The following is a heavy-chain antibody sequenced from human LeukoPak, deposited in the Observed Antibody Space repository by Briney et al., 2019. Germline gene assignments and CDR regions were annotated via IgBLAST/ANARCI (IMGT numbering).Heavy chain of an antibody. J-gene: IGHJ1*01. Sequence: GGSLRLSCAASGFTVSSNHMNWVRQAPGKGLEWVSVIYSGGNTYYADSVKGRLTISRDNSKNTLHLQMNSLRAEDTAVYYCARDLPVQHWGQGTLVTVSS. CDR3: ARDLPVQH. CDR2: IYSGGNT. CDR1: GFTVSSNH. V-gene: IGHV3-53*01.